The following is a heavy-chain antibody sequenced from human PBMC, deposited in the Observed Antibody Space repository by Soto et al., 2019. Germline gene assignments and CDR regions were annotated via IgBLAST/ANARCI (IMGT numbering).Heavy chain of an antibody. D-gene: IGHD3-9*01. CDR3: ARSFDWLSKYYSDY. Sequence: PSETLSLTCAVSGGSISSSNWWSWVRQPPGKGLEWIGEIYHSGSTNYNPSLKTRVTISVDKSKNQFSLKLSSVTAADTAVYYCARSFDWLSKYYSDYWGQGTLVTVSS. CDR1: GGSISSSNW. J-gene: IGHJ4*02. V-gene: IGHV4-4*02. CDR2: IYHSGST.